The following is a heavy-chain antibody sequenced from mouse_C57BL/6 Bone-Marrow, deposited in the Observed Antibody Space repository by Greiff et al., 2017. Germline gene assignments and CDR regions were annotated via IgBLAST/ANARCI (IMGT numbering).Heavy chain of an antibody. CDR3: ARDGKGSYAMDY. V-gene: IGHV5-15*01. Sequence: EVKLMESGGGLVQPGGSLKLSCAASGFTFSDYGMAWVRQAPRKGPEWVAFISNLAYSIYYADTVTGRFTISRENAKNTLYLEMSSLRSEDTAMYYCARDGKGSYAMDYWGQGTSVTVSS. D-gene: IGHD2-1*01. CDR2: ISNLAYSI. J-gene: IGHJ4*01. CDR1: GFTFSDYG.